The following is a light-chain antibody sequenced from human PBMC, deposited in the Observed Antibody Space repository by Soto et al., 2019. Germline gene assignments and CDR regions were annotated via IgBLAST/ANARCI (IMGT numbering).Light chain of an antibody. CDR1: QSVSSAN. V-gene: IGKV3-15*01. Sequence: EIVLTQSPGTLSLSPGERATLSCRASQSVSSANFAWYQQKPGQAPRLLIYGASTRATGIPARFSGSGSGTEFTLTISSLQSEDFAVYYCQQYNNWPSLTFGGGTKVDIK. CDR2: GAS. J-gene: IGKJ4*01. CDR3: QQYNNWPSLT.